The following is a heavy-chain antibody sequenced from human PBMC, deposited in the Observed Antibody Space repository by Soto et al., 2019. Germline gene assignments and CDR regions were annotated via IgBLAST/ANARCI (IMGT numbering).Heavy chain of an antibody. V-gene: IGHV4-4*07. CDR3: AREWSYSTYNFAHGIQFLSFDF. CDR1: GRSINTLC. J-gene: IGHJ4*02. D-gene: IGHD5-12*01. Sequence: SESLCFTCTLCGRSINTLCWSWVRQLAGKGMEWIGRIFASGSTRYNASLESRVTMSVDTSKNRFSLNWSALTAANMAVYYCAREWSYSTYNFAHGIQFLSFDFWGQGALVTGSS. CDR2: IFASGST.